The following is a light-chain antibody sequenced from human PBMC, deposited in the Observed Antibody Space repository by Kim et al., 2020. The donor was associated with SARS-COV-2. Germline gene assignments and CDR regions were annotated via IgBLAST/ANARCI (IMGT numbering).Light chain of an antibody. CDR2: SN. CDR3: AAWDDSLSGLV. CDR1: SSNIGSNY. Sequence: QSVLTQPPSASGTPGQRVTISCSGSSSNIGSNYVYWYHQLPGTAPKLLIYSNQRPSGVPDRFSGSKSGTSASLAISGLRSEDEADYYCAAWDDSLSGLVFGGGTQLTVL. J-gene: IGLJ2*01. V-gene: IGLV1-47*01.